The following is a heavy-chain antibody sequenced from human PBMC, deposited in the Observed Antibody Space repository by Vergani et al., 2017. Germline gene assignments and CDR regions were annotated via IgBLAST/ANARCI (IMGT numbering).Heavy chain of an antibody. Sequence: EVQLLESGGGLVQPGGSLGLSCAASGFTFSSYSMSWVRQAPGKGLEWVSAISGSGGSTYYADSVKGRFTYYADSVKGRFTISRDKSKNTLYLQMNSLRAEDTAVYYCAKDYSGDYYFDYWGQGTLVTVSS. CDR2: ISGSGGST. CDR1: GFTFSSYS. J-gene: IGHJ4*02. V-gene: IGHV3-23*01. CDR3: AKDYSGDYYFDY. D-gene: IGHD2-15*01.